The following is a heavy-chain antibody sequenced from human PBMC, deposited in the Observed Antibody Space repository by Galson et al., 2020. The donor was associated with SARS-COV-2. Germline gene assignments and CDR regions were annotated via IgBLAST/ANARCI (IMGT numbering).Heavy chain of an antibody. CDR1: GYTFTGYY. J-gene: IGHJ4*02. CDR3: ASARGYYGSGSDYTFDY. Sequence: ASVKVSCKASGYTFTGYYMHWVRQAPGQGLEWMGWINPNSGGTNYAQKFQGRVTMTRDTSISTAYMELSRLRSDDTAVYYCASARGYYGSGSDYTFDYWGQGTLVTVSS. V-gene: IGHV1-2*02. CDR2: INPNSGGT. D-gene: IGHD3-10*01.